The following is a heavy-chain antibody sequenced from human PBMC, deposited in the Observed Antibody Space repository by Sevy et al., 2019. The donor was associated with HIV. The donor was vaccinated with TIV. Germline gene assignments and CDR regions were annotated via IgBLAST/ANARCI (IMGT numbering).Heavy chain of an antibody. CDR1: GFTVSSNY. CDR2: IYSGGST. J-gene: IGHJ6*02. V-gene: IGHV3-53*01. CDR3: ARAQGCSSTSCPPRRIFTYYGMDV. D-gene: IGHD2-2*01. Sequence: GGSLRLSCAASGFTVSSNYMSWVRQAPGKGLEWVSVIYSGGSTYYADSVKGRFTLSRDNSKNKLYLKMNSLRAEDTAVYYCARAQGCSSTSCPPRRIFTYYGMDVWGQGTTVTVSS.